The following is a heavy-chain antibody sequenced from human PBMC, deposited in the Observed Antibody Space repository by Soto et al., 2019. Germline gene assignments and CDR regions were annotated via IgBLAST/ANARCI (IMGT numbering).Heavy chain of an antibody. CDR3: ASPLRSGSSLYFDY. V-gene: IGHV4-39*01. Sequence: PSETLSLTCTVSGGSISSSSYYWGWIRQPPGKGLEWIGSIYNSGSTYYNPSLKSQVTKSVDTSKNQYSLKLNSVTAADTAVYYCASPLRSGSSLYFDYWGQGTLVTVSS. CDR2: IYNSGST. J-gene: IGHJ4*02. D-gene: IGHD6-6*01. CDR1: GGSISSSSYY.